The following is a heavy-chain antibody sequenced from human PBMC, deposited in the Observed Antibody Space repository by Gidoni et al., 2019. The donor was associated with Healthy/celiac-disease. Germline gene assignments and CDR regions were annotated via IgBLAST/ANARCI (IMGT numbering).Heavy chain of an antibody. J-gene: IGHJ6*02. CDR2: IKSKTDGGTT. Sequence: EVQLVESGGGLVKPGGSLRLSCAASGFTFSNAWMSWVRQAPGKGLEWVGRIKSKTDGGTTDYAAPVKGRFTISRDDSKNTLYLQMNSLKTEDTAVYYCTTDPRIYGDYRTFEYKDDYGMDVWGQGTTVTVSS. V-gene: IGHV3-15*01. CDR3: TTDPRIYGDYRTFEYKDDYGMDV. D-gene: IGHD4-17*01. CDR1: GFTFSNAW.